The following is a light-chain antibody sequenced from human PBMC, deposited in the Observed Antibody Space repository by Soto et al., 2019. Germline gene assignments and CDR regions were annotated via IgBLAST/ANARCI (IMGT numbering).Light chain of an antibody. CDR2: EVT. Sequence: QSALTQPPSASGSLGQSVTISCTGTSSDVGGYNYVSWHQQHPGKAPKVMIYEVTKRPPGVPDRFSGSKSGNTASLTVSGLQAEDEADYYCSSFAGGGKAVLLGGGTQLTVL. CDR1: SSDVGGYNY. V-gene: IGLV2-8*01. CDR3: SSFAGGGKAVL. J-gene: IGLJ2*01.